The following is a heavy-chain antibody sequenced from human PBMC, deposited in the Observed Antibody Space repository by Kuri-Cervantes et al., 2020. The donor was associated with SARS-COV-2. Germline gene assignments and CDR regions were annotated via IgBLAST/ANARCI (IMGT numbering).Heavy chain of an antibody. Sequence: GGSLRLSCAASGSTFSSYGMHWVRQAPGKGLEWVAVIWYDGSNKYYADSVKGRFTISRDNSKNTLYLQMNSLRAEDTAVYYCARASLQEYSGSYFHYFDYWGQGTRGTGSA. CDR2: IWYDGSNK. CDR3: ARASLQEYSGSYFHYFDY. V-gene: IGHV3-33*01. CDR1: GSTFSSYG. J-gene: IGHJ4*02. D-gene: IGHD1-26*01.